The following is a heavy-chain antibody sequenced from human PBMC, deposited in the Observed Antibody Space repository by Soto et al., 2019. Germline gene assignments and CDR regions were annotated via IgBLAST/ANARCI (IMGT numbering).Heavy chain of an antibody. J-gene: IGHJ4*02. D-gene: IGHD3-22*01. CDR3: ARGNYDSSGYYYPVYYFDY. Sequence: ASVKVSCKASGYTFTGYYMHWVRQAPGQGLEWMGWINPNSGGTNYAQKFQGWVTMTRDTSISTAYMELSRLRSDDTAVYYCARGNYDSSGYYYPVYYFDYWGQGTLVTVSS. CDR2: INPNSGGT. V-gene: IGHV1-2*04. CDR1: GYTFTGYY.